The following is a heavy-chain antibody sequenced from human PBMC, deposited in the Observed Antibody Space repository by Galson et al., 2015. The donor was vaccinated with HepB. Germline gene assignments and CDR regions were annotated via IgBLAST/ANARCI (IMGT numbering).Heavy chain of an antibody. V-gene: IGHV1-46*01. CDR1: KDSFTSSS. CDR3: ATEGGVFGVIAPLDG. J-gene: IGHJ4*02. D-gene: IGHD3-3*01. Sequence: SVKVSCKAAKDSFTSSSINWVRQAPGQGLEWMGVITPSGESTTYAQKFQGRLVMSIGTSTNTVYMELSSLTDEDTAVYYCATEGGVFGVIAPLDGWGQGTLVTVSS. CDR2: ITPSGEST.